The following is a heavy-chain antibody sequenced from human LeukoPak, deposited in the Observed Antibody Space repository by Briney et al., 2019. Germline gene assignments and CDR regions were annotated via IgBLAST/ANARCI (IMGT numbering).Heavy chain of an antibody. D-gene: IGHD3-16*02. J-gene: IGHJ4*02. CDR3: ARYVWGSYPTFEDC. CDR2: ISYSGST. Sequence: PSENLSLTCTVSGGSISSYYWSWIRQPPGKGLEWIGYISYSGSTNYNPSLKSRVTISVDTSKNQFSLKLSSVTAADTAVYYCARYVWGSYPTFEDCWGQGTLVTVSS. V-gene: IGHV4-59*01. CDR1: GGSISSYY.